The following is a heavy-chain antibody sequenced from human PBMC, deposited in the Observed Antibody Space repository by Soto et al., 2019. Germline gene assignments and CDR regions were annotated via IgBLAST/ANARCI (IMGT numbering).Heavy chain of an antibody. J-gene: IGHJ6*02. V-gene: IGHV5-51*01. CDR1: GYSFTSYW. CDR3: ARLGGSSEFSFFGYYGMDV. D-gene: IGHD1-26*01. Sequence: GESLKISCKGSGYSFTSYWIGWVRQMPGKVLEWMGIIYPGDSDTRYSPSFQGQVTISADKSISTAYLQWSSLKASDTAMYYCARLGGSSEFSFFGYYGMDVWGQGTRVTVSS. CDR2: IYPGDSDT.